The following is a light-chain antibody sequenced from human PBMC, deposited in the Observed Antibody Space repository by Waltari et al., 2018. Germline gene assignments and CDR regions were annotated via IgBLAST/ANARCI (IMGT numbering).Light chain of an antibody. Sequence: ELVLTQSPVTLSLSPGERATLSCRASQSGNDIYLAWYQQNVGQPPRLLLYGASSRATGIPDRFSGSGSGTDFTLTISRLEPEDFAVYYCQHLDTSWTFGQGTKVEIK. CDR3: QHLDTSWT. CDR2: GAS. CDR1: QSGNDIY. J-gene: IGKJ1*01. V-gene: IGKV3-20*01.